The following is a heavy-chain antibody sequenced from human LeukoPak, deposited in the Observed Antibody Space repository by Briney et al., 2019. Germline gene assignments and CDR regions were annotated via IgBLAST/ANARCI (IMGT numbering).Heavy chain of an antibody. Sequence: GASVKVSCKASGYTFTSYGISWVRQAPGQGLEWMGWISAYNGNTNYAQKLQGRVTMTTDTSTSTAYMELRSLRSDDTAVYYCARDLSAMDYSYYYYYMDVWGKGTTVTVSS. D-gene: IGHD2-21*01. CDR1: GYTFTSYG. CDR3: ARDLSAMDYSYYYYYMDV. CDR2: ISAYNGNT. V-gene: IGHV1-18*01. J-gene: IGHJ6*03.